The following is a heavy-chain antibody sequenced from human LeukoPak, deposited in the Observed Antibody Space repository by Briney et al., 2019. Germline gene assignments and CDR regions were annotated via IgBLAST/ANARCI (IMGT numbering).Heavy chain of an antibody. CDR3: ARVGTVTHYYYYYGMDV. D-gene: IGHD4-17*01. V-gene: IGHV3-30*04. CDR1: GFTFSSYA. Sequence: GGSLRLSCAASGFTFSSYAMHGARQAPGKGLEWVAVTSYDGSDKYYADSVKGRFTISRDNSKNTTYLQMNSLRAEDTAVYYCARVGTVTHYYYYYGMDVWGQGTTVTVSS. CDR2: TSYDGSDK. J-gene: IGHJ6*02.